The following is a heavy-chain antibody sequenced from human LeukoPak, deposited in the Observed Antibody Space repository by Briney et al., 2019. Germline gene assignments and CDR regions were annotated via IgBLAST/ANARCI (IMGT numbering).Heavy chain of an antibody. CDR3: ARVRGATDWFDP. CDR2: INPSGGST. D-gene: IGHD1-26*01. J-gene: IGHJ5*02. Sequence: ASVKVSCKASGYIFTSYYMHWVRQAPGQGLEWMGIINPSGGSTSYAQKFQGRVTMTRDTSISTAYMELSRLRSDDTAVYYCARVRGATDWFDPWGQGTLVTVSS. CDR1: GYIFTSYY. V-gene: IGHV1-46*01.